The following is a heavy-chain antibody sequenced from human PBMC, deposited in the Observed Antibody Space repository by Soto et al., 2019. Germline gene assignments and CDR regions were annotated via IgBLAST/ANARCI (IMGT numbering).Heavy chain of an antibody. CDR1: GFTFSNYA. V-gene: IGHV3-23*01. D-gene: IGHD3-3*01. J-gene: IGHJ4*02. Sequence: VQLLESGGGLVQPGGSLRLSCAASGFTFSNYAMSWVRQAPGKGLEWVSAISGSGGNTYYADSVKGRFTISRDNSKNTLYLQMNSLRAEDTAVYYCAKDLDDFWSGYFSPSYLYYWGQGTLVTVSS. CDR2: ISGSGGNT. CDR3: AKDLDDFWSGYFSPSYLYY.